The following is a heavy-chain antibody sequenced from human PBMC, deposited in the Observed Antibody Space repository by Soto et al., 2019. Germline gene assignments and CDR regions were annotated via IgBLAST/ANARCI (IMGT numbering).Heavy chain of an antibody. CDR3: TRGPRASSTGTGAH. D-gene: IGHD1-1*01. J-gene: IGHJ4*02. Sequence: GGSLRLSCAASGFTFTTYWMHWVRQVPGQGLVWVSRINGDGSSTTYADFVKGRFTISRDNAKNTLYLQMNSLRAEDTAVYYCTRGPRASSTGTGAHWGQGTLVTVSS. CDR2: INGDGSST. V-gene: IGHV3-74*01. CDR1: GFTFTTYW.